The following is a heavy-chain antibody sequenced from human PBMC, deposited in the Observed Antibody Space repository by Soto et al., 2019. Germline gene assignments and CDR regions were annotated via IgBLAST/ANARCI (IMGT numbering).Heavy chain of an antibody. Sequence: GGSLRFSCAASGFTFSSYAMHWVRQAPGKGLEWVAVISYDGSNKYYADSVKGRFTISRDNSKNTLYLQMNSLRAEDTAVYYCARATYYYDSSGYSFVYWGQGTLVTVSS. CDR1: GFTFSSYA. CDR2: ISYDGSNK. J-gene: IGHJ4*02. D-gene: IGHD3-22*01. CDR3: ARATYYYDSSGYSFVY. V-gene: IGHV3-30*04.